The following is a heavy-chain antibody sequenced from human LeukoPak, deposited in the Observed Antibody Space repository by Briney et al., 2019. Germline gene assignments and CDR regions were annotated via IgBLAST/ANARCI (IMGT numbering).Heavy chain of an antibody. CDR1: GGSFSGYY. CDR3: ARGEGRATMIVVVETYYFDY. Sequence: PSETLSLTCAVYGGSFSGYYWSWIRQPPGKGLEWIGEINHSGSTNYNPSLKSRVTISVDTSKNQFSLKLSSVTAADTAVYYCARGEGRATMIVVVETYYFDYWGQGTLVTVSS. J-gene: IGHJ4*02. D-gene: IGHD3-22*01. V-gene: IGHV4-34*01. CDR2: INHSGST.